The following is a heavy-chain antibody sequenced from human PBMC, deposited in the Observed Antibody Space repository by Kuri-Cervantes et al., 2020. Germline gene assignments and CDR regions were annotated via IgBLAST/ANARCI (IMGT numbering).Heavy chain of an antibody. D-gene: IGHD3-16*01. Sequence: GGSLRLSCAASGFTFSNYDIHWVRQAPGKGLEWVAVIWYDGSNKYYADSVKGRFTISRDNSKNTLYLQMNSLRAEDTAVYYCAKEDYAMNYWGQGTLVPSPQ. CDR1: GFTFSNYD. J-gene: IGHJ4*02. CDR3: AKEDYAMNY. V-gene: IGHV3-33*06. CDR2: IWYDGSNK.